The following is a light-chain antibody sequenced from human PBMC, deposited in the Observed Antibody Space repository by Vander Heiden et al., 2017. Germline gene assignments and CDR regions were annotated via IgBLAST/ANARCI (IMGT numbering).Light chain of an antibody. CDR1: QSVSSSY. V-gene: IGKV3-20*01. CDR2: GAS. Sequence: EIVLPQSPGTLSLSPGERATLSCRASQSVSSSYLASYQQKPGKAPRLLIYGASSSATRIPDRFSGSGSGTDFTLTISSLEPEDLGVYYCQQYGGSPRTYGQGTKVDI. J-gene: IGKJ1*01. CDR3: QQYGGSPRT.